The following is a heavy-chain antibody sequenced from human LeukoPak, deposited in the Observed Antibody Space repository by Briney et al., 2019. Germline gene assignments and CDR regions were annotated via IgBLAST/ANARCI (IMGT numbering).Heavy chain of an antibody. CDR3: ARGANYYDSSGYPYYFAY. V-gene: IGHV3-48*03. Sequence: GGSLRLSCAASGFTFSSYEMNWVRQAPGKGLEWVSYISSSGSTIYYADSVKGRFTISRDNAKNSLDLQMNSLRAEDTALYYCARGANYYDSSGYPYYFAYWGQGTLVTVSS. D-gene: IGHD3-22*01. CDR2: ISSSGSTI. J-gene: IGHJ4*02. CDR1: GFTFSSYE.